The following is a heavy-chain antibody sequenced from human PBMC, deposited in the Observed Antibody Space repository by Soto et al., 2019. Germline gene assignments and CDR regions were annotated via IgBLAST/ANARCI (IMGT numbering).Heavy chain of an antibody. J-gene: IGHJ5*02. D-gene: IGHD5-18*01. CDR2: INHSGST. CDR3: ARVGYSYGYQNNWFDP. Sequence: SETLSLTCAVDGGSFSGYYWSWIRQPPGKGPEWIGEINHSGSTNYNPSLKSRVTISVDTSKNQLSLKLSSVTAADTAVYYCARVGYSYGYQNNWFDPWGQGTLVTVSS. V-gene: IGHV4-34*01. CDR1: GGSFSGYY.